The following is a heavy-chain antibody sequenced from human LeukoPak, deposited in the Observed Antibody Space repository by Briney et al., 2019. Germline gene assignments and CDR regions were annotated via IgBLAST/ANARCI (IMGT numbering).Heavy chain of an antibody. CDR2: IHHSGSI. Sequence: SETLSLTCAVSGVSISSNLWWTWVRQPPGKGLEWIAEIHHSGSINYNPSLKSRVTISVDKAKNQFSLNLNSVTAADPAVYYCARGGDRSFDYWGQGPLVTVSS. CDR1: GVSISSNLW. J-gene: IGHJ4*02. CDR3: ARGGDRSFDY. V-gene: IGHV4-4*02. D-gene: IGHD3-10*01.